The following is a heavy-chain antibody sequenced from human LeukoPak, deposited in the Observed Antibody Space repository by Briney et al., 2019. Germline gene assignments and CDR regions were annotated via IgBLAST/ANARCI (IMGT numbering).Heavy chain of an antibody. V-gene: IGHV4-38-2*02. Sequence: SETLSLTCTVSGYSISSGYYWGWIRPAPGKGLEWIGSIYYHENTYYNSSLKSRVTISVDTSKNQFSLKLNSVTAADTAVYYCARRVVVITTTNWFDPWGQGTLVTVSS. CDR2: IYYHENT. CDR1: GYSISSGYY. CDR3: ARRVVVITTTNWFDP. J-gene: IGHJ5*02. D-gene: IGHD3-22*01.